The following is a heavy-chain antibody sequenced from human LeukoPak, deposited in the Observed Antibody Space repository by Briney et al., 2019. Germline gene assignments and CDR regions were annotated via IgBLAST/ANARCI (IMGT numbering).Heavy chain of an antibody. CDR2: INHSGGT. Sequence: SETLSLICTVSGDSISSYYWSWIRQPPGKGLEWIGEINHSGGTNYNPSLKSRVTISVDTSKNQFSLKLSSVTAADTAVYYCARGHPLLDYWGQGTLVTVSS. CDR3: ARGHPLLDY. CDR1: GDSISSYY. D-gene: IGHD2-21*02. J-gene: IGHJ4*02. V-gene: IGHV4-34*01.